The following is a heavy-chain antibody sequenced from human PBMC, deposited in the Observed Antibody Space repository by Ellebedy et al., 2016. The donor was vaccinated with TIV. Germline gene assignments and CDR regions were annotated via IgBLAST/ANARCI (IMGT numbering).Heavy chain of an antibody. D-gene: IGHD1-26*01. V-gene: IGHV3-23*01. CDR1: GFTFSSYA. CDR3: AKDEGFFVGASDY. Sequence: GESLKISCAASGFTFSSYAMTWIRQAPGKGLEWVSTITDVGGAAYYGDSVKGRLTISRDNSKNTLYLQMNSLRAEDTATYYCAKDEGFFVGASDYWGQGTLVTVSS. CDR2: ITDVGGAA. J-gene: IGHJ4*02.